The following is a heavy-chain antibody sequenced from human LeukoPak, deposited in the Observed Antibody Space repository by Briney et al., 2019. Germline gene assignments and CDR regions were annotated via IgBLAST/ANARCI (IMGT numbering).Heavy chain of an antibody. CDR2: TIPIFGTA. CDR3: ARDHAAMDDYFDY. J-gene: IGHJ4*02. V-gene: IGHV1-69*06. D-gene: IGHD5-18*01. Sequence: GASVKVSCKASGGTFSSYAISWVRPAPGQWLEWMGRTIPIFGTANYAQKFQGRVTITADKSTSTAYMELSSLRSEDTAVYYCARDHAAMDDYFDYWGQGTLVTVSS. CDR1: GGTFSSYA.